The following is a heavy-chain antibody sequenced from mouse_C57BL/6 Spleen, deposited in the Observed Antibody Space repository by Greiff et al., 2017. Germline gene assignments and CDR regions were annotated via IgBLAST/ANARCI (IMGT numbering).Heavy chain of an antibody. V-gene: IGHV1-72*01. Sequence: QVQLQQPGAELVKPGASVKLSCKASGYTFTSYWMHWVKQRPGRGLEWIGRIDPNSGGTKYNEKFKSKATLTVDKPSSPAYLQLSSLTAEDAAVYDGARENDGSSYYMDDWGKGNTRTVSS. CDR3: ARENDGSSYYMDD. CDR1: GYTFTSYW. J-gene: IGHJ2*01. D-gene: IGHD1-1*01. CDR2: IDPNSGGT.